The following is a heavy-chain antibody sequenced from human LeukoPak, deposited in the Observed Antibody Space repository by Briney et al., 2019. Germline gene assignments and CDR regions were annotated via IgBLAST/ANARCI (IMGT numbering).Heavy chain of an antibody. D-gene: IGHD3-22*01. CDR3: ARDLRDSSGYYYGSDY. V-gene: IGHV1-69*13. Sequence: ASVKVSCKASGGTFSSYAISWVRQAPGQGLEWMGGIIPIFGTANYAQKFQGRVTITADESTSTACMELRSLRSDDTAVYYCARDLRDSSGYYYGSDYWGQGTLVTVSS. J-gene: IGHJ4*02. CDR1: GGTFSSYA. CDR2: IIPIFGTA.